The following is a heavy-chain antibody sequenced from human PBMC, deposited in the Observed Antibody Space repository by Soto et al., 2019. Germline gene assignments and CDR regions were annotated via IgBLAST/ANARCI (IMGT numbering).Heavy chain of an antibody. J-gene: IGHJ6*02. CDR2: IYYSGST. Sequence: SETLSLTCTVSGGSISSYYWSWIRQSPGKGLEWIGYIYYSGSTNYNPSLKSRVTISVDTSKNQFSLKLSSVTAADTAVYYCASVGPRMGPYYYGMDVWGQGTTVTVSS. V-gene: IGHV4-59*01. D-gene: IGHD1-26*01. CDR3: ASVGPRMGPYYYGMDV. CDR1: GGSISSYY.